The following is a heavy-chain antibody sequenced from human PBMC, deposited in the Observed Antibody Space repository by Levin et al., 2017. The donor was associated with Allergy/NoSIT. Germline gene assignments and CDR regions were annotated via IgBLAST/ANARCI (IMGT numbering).Heavy chain of an antibody. Sequence: ASVKVSCKASGYTFTGYYMHWVRQAPGQGLEWMGRINPNSGGTNYAQKFQGRVTMTRDTSISTAYMELSRLRSDDTAVYYCARGGPKDFWSGYKNNWFDPWGQGTLVTVSS. V-gene: IGHV1-2*06. D-gene: IGHD3-3*01. CDR3: ARGGPKDFWSGYKNNWFDP. CDR2: INPNSGGT. CDR1: GYTFTGYY. J-gene: IGHJ5*02.